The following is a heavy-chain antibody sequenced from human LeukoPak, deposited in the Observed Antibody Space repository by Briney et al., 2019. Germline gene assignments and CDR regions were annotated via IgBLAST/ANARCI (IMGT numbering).Heavy chain of an antibody. V-gene: IGHV4-30-4*08. CDR1: GGSISSGDYY. CDR3: ARNYGSGSYGDDVFDI. CDR2: IYYSGST. Sequence: PSETLSLTCTVSGGSISSGDYYWSWIRQPPGKGLEWIGYIYYSGSTYYNPSLKSRVTISVDTSKNQFSLKLSSVTAADTAVYYCARNYGSGSYGDDVFDIWGQGTMVTVSS. J-gene: IGHJ3*02. D-gene: IGHD3-10*01.